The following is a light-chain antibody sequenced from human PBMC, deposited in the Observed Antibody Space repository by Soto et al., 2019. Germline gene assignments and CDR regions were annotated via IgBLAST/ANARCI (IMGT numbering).Light chain of an antibody. CDR1: QSVSNNY. Sequence: EVVLTQSPGTLSLSPGERATLSCRASQSVSNNYLAWDQQKPGQSPKLLIFGSSDRAPGIPDKFSGSGSGTDFTLTISSLEPEDFAVYYCQQYGSSHTYTFGQGTKREIK. V-gene: IGKV3-20*01. J-gene: IGKJ2*01. CDR3: QQYGSSHTYT. CDR2: GSS.